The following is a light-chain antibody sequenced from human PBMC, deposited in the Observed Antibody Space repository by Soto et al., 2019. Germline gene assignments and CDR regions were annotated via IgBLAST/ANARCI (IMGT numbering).Light chain of an antibody. J-gene: IGLJ2*01. CDR3: SSYKASNTLVV. CDR2: DVN. CDR1: SSDIGDYNF. V-gene: IGLV2-14*01. Sequence: QSVLTQPASVSGSPGQSITISCTGTSSDIGDYNFVSWYQQHPGKAPKLMIFDVNNRPSGVSNRFSGSKSDNTASLTISGLHSEDEADYYCSSYKASNTLVVLGGGTKLTVL.